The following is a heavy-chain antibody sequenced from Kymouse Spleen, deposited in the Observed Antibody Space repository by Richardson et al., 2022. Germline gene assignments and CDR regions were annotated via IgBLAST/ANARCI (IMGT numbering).Heavy chain of an antibody. CDR1: GGSFSGYY. Sequence: QVQLQQWGAGLLKPSETLSLTCAVYGGSFSGYYWSWIRQPPGKGLEWIGEINHSGSTNYNPSLKSRVTISVDTSKNQFSLKLSSVTAADTAVYYCARGHVTGTLRFDPWGQGTLVTVSS. CDR3: ARGHVTGTLRFDP. D-gene: IGHD1-7*01. CDR2: INHSGST. J-gene: IGHJ5*02. V-gene: IGHV4-34*01.